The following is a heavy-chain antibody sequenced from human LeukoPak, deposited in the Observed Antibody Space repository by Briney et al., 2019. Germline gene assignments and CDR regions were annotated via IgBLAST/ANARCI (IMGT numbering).Heavy chain of an antibody. D-gene: IGHD1-26*01. J-gene: IGHJ6*02. V-gene: IGHV3-23*01. Sequence: GGSLRLSCAASGFTFSSYAMSWVRQAPGKGLEWVSAISGSGGSTYYADSVKGRFTISRDNSKNTLYLQMNSLRAEDTAVYYCAKAATSGDTYYYGMDVWGQGTTVTVSS. CDR3: AKAATSGDTYYYGMDV. CDR2: ISGSGGST. CDR1: GFTFSSYA.